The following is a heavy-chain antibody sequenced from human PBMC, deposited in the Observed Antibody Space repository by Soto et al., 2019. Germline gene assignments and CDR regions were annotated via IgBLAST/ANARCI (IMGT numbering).Heavy chain of an antibody. J-gene: IGHJ4*02. CDR1: GYTFLKYG. CDR3: AKEVEPIGLPRFDS. V-gene: IGHV1-18*01. CDR2: IQTDNDHA. Sequence: ASVKVSCKASGYTFLKYGINWVRQAPGQGLEWMGGIQTDNDHASFAQKFEGRVTMTTDTSTRTVYMELRDLSSDDTAVYYCAKEVEPIGLPRFDSWGQGTQVTVSS. D-gene: IGHD4-17*01.